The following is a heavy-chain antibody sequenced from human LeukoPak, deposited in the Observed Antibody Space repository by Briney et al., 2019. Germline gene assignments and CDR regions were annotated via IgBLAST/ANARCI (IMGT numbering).Heavy chain of an antibody. CDR1: GYSISSDNY. CDR2: IYYSEST. CDR3: ARALLRYDSSSRALHWYFDL. D-gene: IGHD3-22*01. Sequence: SETLSLTCAVSGYSISSDNYWSWIRQPPGKGLEWIAYIYYSESTNYNPSLKSRVTISVDTPKNQFSLKLTSVTAADTAVYYCARALLRYDSSSRALHWYFDLWGRGTLVTVSS. V-gene: IGHV4-61*01. J-gene: IGHJ2*01.